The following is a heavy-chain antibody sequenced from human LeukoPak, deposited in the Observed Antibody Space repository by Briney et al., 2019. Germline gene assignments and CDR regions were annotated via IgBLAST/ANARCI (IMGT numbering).Heavy chain of an antibody. CDR3: AKDLGGKPYYYYGMDV. J-gene: IGHJ6*02. CDR1: GFTFSSYA. V-gene: IGHV3-23*01. CDR2: ISGGSGST. Sequence: RSGGSPRLSCAASGFTFSSYAMSWVRQAPGKGLEWVSAISGGSGSTYYADSVKGRFTISRDNSKNTLYLQMNSLRAEDTAVYYCAKDLGGKPYYYYGMDVWGQGTTVTVSS.